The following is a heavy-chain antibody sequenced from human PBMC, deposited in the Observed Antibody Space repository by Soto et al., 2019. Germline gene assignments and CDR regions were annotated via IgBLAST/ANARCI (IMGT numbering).Heavy chain of an antibody. CDR1: GFTFSSYS. J-gene: IGHJ6*04. D-gene: IGHD2-2*01. V-gene: IGHV3-21*01. CDR2: ISSSSSYI. Sequence: EVQLVESGGGLVKPGGSLRLSCAASGFTFSSYSMNWVRQAPGKGLEWVSSISSSSSYIYYADSVKGRFTISRDNAKNSLYLQMNSLRAEDTAVYYCARDLGYCSTSCPPRVVWGKGTTVTVSS. CDR3: ARDLGYCSTSCPPRVV.